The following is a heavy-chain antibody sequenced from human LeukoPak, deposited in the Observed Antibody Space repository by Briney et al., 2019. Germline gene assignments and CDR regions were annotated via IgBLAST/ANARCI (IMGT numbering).Heavy chain of an antibody. D-gene: IGHD5-18*01. CDR2: INHSGST. CDR3: ARGGYSYGLNPLYYFDY. Sequence: SETLSLTCAVYGGSFSGYYWSWIRQPPGKGLEWIGEINHSGSTNYNPSLKSRVTISVDTSKNQFSLKLSSVTAADTAVYYCARGGYSYGLNPLYYFDYWGQGTLVTVSS. J-gene: IGHJ4*02. V-gene: IGHV4-34*01. CDR1: GGSFSGYY.